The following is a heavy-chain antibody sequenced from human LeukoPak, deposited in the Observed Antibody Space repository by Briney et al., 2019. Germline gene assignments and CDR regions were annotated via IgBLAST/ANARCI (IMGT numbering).Heavy chain of an antibody. J-gene: IGHJ4*02. Sequence: GGSLRLSCAASGFIFSNYGMHWVRQAPGKGLEWVAVIWYDGSNKYYADSVKGRFTISRDNSKNTLYLQMNSLRAEDTAVYYCARGSDDWENNSGFDYWGQGTLVTVSS. CDR3: ARGSDDWENNSGFDY. V-gene: IGHV3-33*01. D-gene: IGHD6-19*01. CDR1: GFIFSNYG. CDR2: IWYDGSNK.